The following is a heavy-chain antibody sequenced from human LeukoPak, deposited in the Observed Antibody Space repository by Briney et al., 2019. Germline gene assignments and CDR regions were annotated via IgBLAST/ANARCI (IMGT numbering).Heavy chain of an antibody. J-gene: IGHJ4*02. CDR1: GFTFSSYA. CDR2: ISYDGSNK. V-gene: IGHV3-30-3*01. CDR3: ARDGSPDY. Sequence: PGRSLRLSCAASGFTFSSYAMHWVRQAPGKGLEWVAVISYDGSNKYYADSVKGRFTISRDNSKNTLYPQMNSLRAEDTAVYYYARDGSPDYWGQGTLVTVSS. D-gene: IGHD5-12*01.